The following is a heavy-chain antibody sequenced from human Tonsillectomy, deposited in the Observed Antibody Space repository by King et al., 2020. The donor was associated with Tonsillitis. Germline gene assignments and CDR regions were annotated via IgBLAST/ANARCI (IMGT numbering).Heavy chain of an antibody. J-gene: IGHJ4*02. CDR2: ISDSGDST. CDR1: GFTFSTYA. V-gene: IGHV3-23*04. D-gene: IGHD4-17*01. CDR3: AKYKPRTVTTGYFDY. Sequence: VQLVESGGGLVQPGGSLRLSCAASGFTFSTYAMSWVRQAPGKGLEWLSGISDSGDSTYYTDSVKGRFTISRDNSKNTLYLQMNSLRVEDTAIYYCAKYKPRTVTTGYFDYWGQGTLVTVSS.